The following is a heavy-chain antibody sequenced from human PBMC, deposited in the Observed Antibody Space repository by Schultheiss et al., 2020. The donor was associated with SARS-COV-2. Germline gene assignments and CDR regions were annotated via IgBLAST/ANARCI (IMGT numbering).Heavy chain of an antibody. V-gene: IGHV3-74*01. D-gene: IGHD5-12*01. CDR1: GFTFSSYG. CDR3: ERGGGEVATIISSFFDI. CDR2: INSDGSST. Sequence: GGSLRLSCAASGFTFSSYGMHWVRQAPGKGLEWVSRINSDGSSTSYADSVKGRFTISRDNAKNTLYLQMNSLRAEDTAVYYCERGGGEVATIISSFFDIWGQGTMVTVSS. J-gene: IGHJ3*02.